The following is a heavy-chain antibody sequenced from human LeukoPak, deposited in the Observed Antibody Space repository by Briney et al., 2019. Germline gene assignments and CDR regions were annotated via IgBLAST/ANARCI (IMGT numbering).Heavy chain of an antibody. CDR1: GFTFSSYA. CDR2: IKRDGSET. D-gene: IGHD6-13*01. J-gene: IGHJ4*02. V-gene: IGHV3-7*03. CDR3: ARGYSSSWYD. Sequence: GGSLRLSCAASGFTFSSYAMSWVRQAPGKGLEWVANIKRDGSETYYVDSVKGRFTISRDNAKNSLYLQMNSLRAEDAAVYYCARGYSSSWYDWGQGTLVTVSS.